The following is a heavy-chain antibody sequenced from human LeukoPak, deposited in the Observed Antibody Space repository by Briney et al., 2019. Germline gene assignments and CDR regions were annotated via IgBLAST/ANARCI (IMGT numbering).Heavy chain of an antibody. CDR1: GDTFVHHA. CDR2: NNPSFGAA. J-gene: IGHJ5*02. Sequence: SVKVSCKASGDTFVHHAISWVRQAPGQGLEWMGGNNPSFGAADYAQKFHGRVTITADESTSTAYMELSSLRSEDTAVYYCARGRKYYDFWEVNWFDPWGQGTLVTVSS. D-gene: IGHD3-3*01. CDR3: ARGRKYYDFWEVNWFDP. V-gene: IGHV1-69*01.